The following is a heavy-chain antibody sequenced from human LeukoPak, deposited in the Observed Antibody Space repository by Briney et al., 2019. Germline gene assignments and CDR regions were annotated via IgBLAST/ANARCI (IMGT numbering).Heavy chain of an antibody. Sequence: SETLSLTCTVSGGSVSSGSHYWSWIRQPPGKGLEWIGYVYYIGSTNYNPSLRSRVTLSVDTSKSQISLKVTSVTAADTAVYYCARHLGVGSYPLDSWGQGTLVTVSS. V-gene: IGHV4-61*01. J-gene: IGHJ4*02. CDR3: ARHLGVGSYPLDS. CDR1: GGSVSSGSHY. CDR2: VYYIGST. D-gene: IGHD3-16*01.